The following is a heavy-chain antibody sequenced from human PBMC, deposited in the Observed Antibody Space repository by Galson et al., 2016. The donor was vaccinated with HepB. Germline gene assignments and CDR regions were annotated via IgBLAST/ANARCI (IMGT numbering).Heavy chain of an antibody. J-gene: IGHJ4*02. CDR1: GFTFSRYG. Sequence: SLRLSCAASGFTFSRYGMHWVRQAPGKGLEWVAVILYDGSKKYYADSVKGRFTISRDNSKNTLYLQMNSLRVEDTAVYYCAREGSGGFDYWGQGTLVTVSS. CDR2: ILYDGSKK. CDR3: AREGSGGFDY. D-gene: IGHD4-23*01. V-gene: IGHV3-33*01.